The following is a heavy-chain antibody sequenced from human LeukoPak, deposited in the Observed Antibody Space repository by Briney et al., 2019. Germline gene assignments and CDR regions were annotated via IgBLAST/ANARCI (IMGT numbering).Heavy chain of an antibody. V-gene: IGHV3-7*03. Sequence: GGSLRLSCAASGFTFSHFWMSWARQAPGKGLEWVASINHNGNVNYYVDSVKGRFTISRDNAKNSLYLQMSNLRAEDTAVYFCARGGGLDVWGQGATVTVSS. CDR2: INHNGNVN. CDR1: GFTFSHFW. J-gene: IGHJ6*02. D-gene: IGHD3-16*01. CDR3: ARGGGLDV.